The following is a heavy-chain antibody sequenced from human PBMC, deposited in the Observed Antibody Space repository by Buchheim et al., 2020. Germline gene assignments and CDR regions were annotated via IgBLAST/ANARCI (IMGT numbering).Heavy chain of an antibody. J-gene: IGHJ6*02. Sequence: QVQLVQSGAEVKKPGASVKVSCKASGYTFTSYDINWVRQATGQGLEWMGIINPSGGSTSYAQKFQGRVTMTRDTSTSTVYMELSSLRSEDTAVYYCARSPGVTIFGVVITNYYYYYGMDVWGQGTT. V-gene: IGHV1-46*01. CDR1: GYTFTSYD. CDR3: ARSPGVTIFGVVITNYYYYYGMDV. D-gene: IGHD3-3*01. CDR2: INPSGGST.